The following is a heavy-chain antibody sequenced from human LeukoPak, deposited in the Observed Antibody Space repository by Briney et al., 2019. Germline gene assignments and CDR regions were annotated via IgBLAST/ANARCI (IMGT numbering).Heavy chain of an antibody. CDR1: GYTFTSYG. CDR3: ASDGTYYYDSSGYY. CDR2: ISAYNGNT. D-gene: IGHD3-22*01. J-gene: IGHJ4*02. Sequence: ASVKVSCKASGYTFTSYGISWVRQAPGQGLEWMGWISAYNGNTNYAQKLQGRVTMTTDTSTSTAYMELRSLRSEDTAVYYCASDGTYYYDSSGYYWGQGTLVTVSS. V-gene: IGHV1-18*01.